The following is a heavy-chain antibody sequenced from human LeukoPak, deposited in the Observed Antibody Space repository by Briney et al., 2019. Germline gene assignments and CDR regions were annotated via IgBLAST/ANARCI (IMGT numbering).Heavy chain of an antibody. V-gene: IGHV3-30*18. CDR1: GFTFSSYG. J-gene: IGHJ4*02. D-gene: IGHD2-2*01. CDR3: AKTTIGYCSRTSCYYSPLDY. Sequence: PGRSLRLSCAASGFTFSSYGMHWVRQAPGKGLEWVAVISYDGSNKYYADSVKGRFTISRDNSKNTLYLQMNSLRAEDTAVYYCAKTTIGYCSRTSCYYSPLDYWGQGTLVTVSS. CDR2: ISYDGSNK.